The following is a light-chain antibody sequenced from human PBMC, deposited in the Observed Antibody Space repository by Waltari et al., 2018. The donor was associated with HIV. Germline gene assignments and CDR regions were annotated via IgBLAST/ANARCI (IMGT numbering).Light chain of an antibody. CDR2: GNY. Sequence: QSVVTQPPSVSGTPGQTVTISCSGSTSNIGIKTLNCYPHLPGTAPKRLIYGNYQRPSGVPDRFSASKSGTSASLAISGLQSEDEADYYCASWDASLNGWVFGGGTKLTVL. V-gene: IGLV1-44*01. CDR3: ASWDASLNGWV. CDR1: TSNIGIKT. J-gene: IGLJ3*02.